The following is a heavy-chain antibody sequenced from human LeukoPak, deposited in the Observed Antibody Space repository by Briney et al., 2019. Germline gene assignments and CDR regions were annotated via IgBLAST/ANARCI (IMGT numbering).Heavy chain of an antibody. J-gene: IGHJ4*02. D-gene: IGHD2-15*01. Sequence: PSETLSLTCAVYGGSFSGYYWSWIRQPPGKGLEWIGEINHSGSTNYNPSLRSRVTISVDTSKNQFSLKLSSVTAADTAVYYCARRKWWYLNWSQGTLVTVYS. CDR3: ARRKWWYLN. V-gene: IGHV4-34*01. CDR2: INHSGST. CDR1: GGSFSGYY.